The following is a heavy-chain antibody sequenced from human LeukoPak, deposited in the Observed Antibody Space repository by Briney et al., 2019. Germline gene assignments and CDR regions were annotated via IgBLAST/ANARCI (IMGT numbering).Heavy chain of an antibody. J-gene: IGHJ4*02. CDR2: IYNSGST. D-gene: IGHD1-26*01. CDR3: ARDVGATPGYFDY. Sequence: SETLSLTCTVSGGSISSYYWSWLRQPPGKGLEWIGYIYNSGSTNYNPSLKSRVTISVDTSKNQFSLKLSSVTAADTAVYYCARDVGATPGYFDYWGQGTLVTVSS. CDR1: GGSISSYY. V-gene: IGHV4-59*01.